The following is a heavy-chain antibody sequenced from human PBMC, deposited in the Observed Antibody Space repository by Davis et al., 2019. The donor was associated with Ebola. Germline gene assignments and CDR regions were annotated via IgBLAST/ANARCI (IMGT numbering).Heavy chain of an antibody. Sequence: GESLKISCKDSDDSFTSYWIGWVRQMPGKGLEWMGIIFPRDSDTRYSPSFQGRVRISVDKSINTAYLQWGSLKASDNAMYYCARRDIATLRWLYWGQGTLVTVSS. J-gene: IGHJ4*02. V-gene: IGHV5-51*01. CDR1: DDSFTSYW. CDR3: ARRDIATLRWLY. D-gene: IGHD5-12*01. CDR2: IFPRDSDT.